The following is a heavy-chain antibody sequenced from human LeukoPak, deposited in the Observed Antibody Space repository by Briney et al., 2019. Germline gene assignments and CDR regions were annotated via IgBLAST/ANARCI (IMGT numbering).Heavy chain of an antibody. CDR1: GGTFSSYA. V-gene: IGHV1-69*13. CDR3: ARGVAYYDSSGYFRGDDASDI. J-gene: IGHJ3*02. Sequence: SVKVSCKASGGTFSSYAISWVRQAPGQGLEWMGGIIPIFGTANYAQKFQGRVTITADESTSTAYMELSSLRSEDTAVYYCARGVAYYDSSGYFRGDDASDIWGQGTMVTVSS. D-gene: IGHD3-22*01. CDR2: IIPIFGTA.